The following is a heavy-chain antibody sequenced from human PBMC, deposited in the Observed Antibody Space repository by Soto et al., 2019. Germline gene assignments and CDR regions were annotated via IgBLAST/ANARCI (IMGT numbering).Heavy chain of an antibody. Sequence: GSLRLPCSASGFPFSSYSMNWFRQAPGKGLEGGSYISSSSRTIYYAVTMKSGFTISRDNAKNSLYIQEYTLRSEDKAVYYCARSPGGSDYYFDYWGQGTLVTVYS. D-gene: IGHD2-15*01. J-gene: IGHJ4*02. CDR1: GFPFSSYS. V-gene: IGHV3-48*04. CDR2: ISSSSRTI. CDR3: ARSPGGSDYYFDY.